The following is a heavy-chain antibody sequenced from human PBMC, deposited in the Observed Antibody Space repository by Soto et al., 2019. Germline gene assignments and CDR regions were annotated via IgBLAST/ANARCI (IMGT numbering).Heavy chain of an antibody. J-gene: IGHJ6*03. CDR2: INPSGGST. V-gene: IGHV1-46*03. CDR1: GYSFTSYY. CDR3: ARDSEIVTAATYYYYYIDV. Sequence: ASVKVSCKASGYSFTSYYMHWVRQAPGQGLEWMGIINPSGGSTRYAQKFQGRVTMTRDTSTSTVYMELSSLRSEDAAVYYCARDSEIVTAATYYYYYIDVWGKGTRVTVSS. D-gene: IGHD1-26*01.